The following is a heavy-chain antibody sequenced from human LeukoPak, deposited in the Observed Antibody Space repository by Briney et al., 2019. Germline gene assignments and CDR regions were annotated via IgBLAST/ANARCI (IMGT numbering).Heavy chain of an antibody. CDR2: IIPLFGTA. D-gene: IGHD6-6*01. CDR1: GGTFNNYA. V-gene: IGHV1-69*13. CDR3: ARQGVGWAARLFGGLPYYYYMDA. Sequence: GASVKVSCKASGGTFNNYAISWVRQAPGQGLEWMGGIIPLFGTADYAQKFQGRVTITADESTSTAYMELSSLRLEDTAVYYCARQGVGWAARLFGGLPYYYYMDAWGKGTTVTVSS. J-gene: IGHJ6*03.